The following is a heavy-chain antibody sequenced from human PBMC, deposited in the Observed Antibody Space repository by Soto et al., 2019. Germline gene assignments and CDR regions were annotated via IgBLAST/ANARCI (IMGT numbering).Heavy chain of an antibody. CDR3: AKDRCPAAATFDS. CDR1: GFTFSSYA. V-gene: IGHV3-23*01. Sequence: EVQLLESGGGWVQPGGSLSLSCAASGFTFSSYAMSWVRQAPEKGVEWGSAISGSGGSTYYADSVKGGFTISKDNSKSTLDLQMNILRAEDTAVYYCAKDRCPAAATFDSWGQGTLITVAS. J-gene: IGHJ4*02. CDR2: ISGSGGST. D-gene: IGHD6-13*01.